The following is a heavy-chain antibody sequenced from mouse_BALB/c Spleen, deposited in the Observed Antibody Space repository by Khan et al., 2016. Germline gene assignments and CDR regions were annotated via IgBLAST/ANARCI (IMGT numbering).Heavy chain of an antibody. CDR3: ARMYYGDY. Sequence: VQLQQSGAELVKPGASVKLSCTASGFSIQDTYIHWVRQRPEQVLDWIGRIDPPNDNTKYDPKFQGKATITADTSSNTAYLQLSSLTYEDTAVYYCARMYYGDYWGQGTTLTVSS. V-gene: IGHV14-3*02. D-gene: IGHD1-1*01. CDR1: GFSIQDTY. CDR2: IDPPNDNT. J-gene: IGHJ2*01.